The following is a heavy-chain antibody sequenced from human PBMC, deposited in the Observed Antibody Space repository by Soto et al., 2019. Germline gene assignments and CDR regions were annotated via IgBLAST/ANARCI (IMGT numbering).Heavy chain of an antibody. V-gene: IGHV3-23*01. J-gene: IGHJ6*02. CDR3: AKGQQLLNYNYYGLDV. CDR2: ITASGIT. D-gene: IGHD4-4*01. CDR1: GFTFSTYA. Sequence: GGSLRLSCAASGFTFSTYAMNWVRQAPGQGLEWVSTITASGITYQAESVQGRFALSRDNSKNTLSLQMNSLRAEDTAVYYCAKGQQLLNYNYYGLDVWGQGTTVTVSS.